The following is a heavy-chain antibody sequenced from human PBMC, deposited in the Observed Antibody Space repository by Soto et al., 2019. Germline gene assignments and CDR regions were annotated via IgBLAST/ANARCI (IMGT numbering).Heavy chain of an antibody. D-gene: IGHD3-16*01. CDR3: AHRLRHLDVFDY. CDR2: IYWDDDK. V-gene: IGHV2-5*02. Sequence: QITLKESGPTLVKPTQTLTLTCTFSGFSLSTSGMGVGWIRQPPGKALEWLALIYWDDDKRYSPSLKSRLTITVDTSKDQVVLTMTNMDPVDTATYYCAHRLRHLDVFDYGGQGTRVTVSS. CDR1: GFSLSTSGMG. J-gene: IGHJ4*02.